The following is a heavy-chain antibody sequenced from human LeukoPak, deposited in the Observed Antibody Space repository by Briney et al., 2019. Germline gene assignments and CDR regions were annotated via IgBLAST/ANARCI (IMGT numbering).Heavy chain of an antibody. J-gene: IGHJ4*02. CDR3: ASGSSGYYAIDY. Sequence: ASVKVSCKASGYTFTGDYMHWVRQAPGHGLGGLGWINPNSGGTNYAQKFQGRVTMTRDTSISTAYMELSRLRSDDTAVYYCASGSSGYYAIDYWGQGTLVTVSS. CDR1: GYTFTGDY. V-gene: IGHV1-2*02. CDR2: INPNSGGT. D-gene: IGHD3-22*01.